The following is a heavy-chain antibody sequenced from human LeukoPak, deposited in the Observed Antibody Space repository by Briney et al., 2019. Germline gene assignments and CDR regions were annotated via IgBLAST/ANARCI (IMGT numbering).Heavy chain of an antibody. CDR1: GFTFSSYS. V-gene: IGHV3-21*01. CDR2: ISSSSNYI. Sequence: TGGSLRLSCAASGFTFSSYSMNWVRQAPGKGLEWVSSISSSSNYIYYADSVKGRFTISRDNAKSSLSLQMNSLSAEDTAVYYCARDGYNSANGIDVWGQGTMVTVSS. J-gene: IGHJ3*01. CDR3: ARDGYNSANGIDV. D-gene: IGHD5-24*01.